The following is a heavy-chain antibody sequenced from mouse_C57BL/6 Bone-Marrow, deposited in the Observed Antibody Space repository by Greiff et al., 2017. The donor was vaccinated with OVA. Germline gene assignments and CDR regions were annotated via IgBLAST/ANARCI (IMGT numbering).Heavy chain of an antibody. D-gene: IGHD1-1*01. CDR1: GYTFTDYY. Sequence: VQLQQSGAELLRPGASVKLSCKASGYTFTDYYINWVKQRPGQGLEWIARIYPGSGNTYYNEKFKGKATLTAEKSSSTAYMQLSSLTSEDSAVYFCARSYYGSSYGADWYFDVWGTGTTVTVSS. CDR3: ARSYYGSSYGADWYFDV. CDR2: IYPGSGNT. J-gene: IGHJ1*03. V-gene: IGHV1-76*01.